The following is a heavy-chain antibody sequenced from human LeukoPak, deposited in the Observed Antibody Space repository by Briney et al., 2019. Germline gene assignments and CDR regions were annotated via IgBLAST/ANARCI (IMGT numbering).Heavy chain of an antibody. CDR2: MYYRGST. V-gene: IGHV4-39*07. J-gene: IGHJ4*02. CDR3: ARVGIAVARRMGYYFDY. Sequence: SETLSLTCTVSGGSISSSSHYWGWIRQPPGKGLEWIGSMYYRGSTYHNPSLKSRVTISVDTSKNQFSLKLSSVTAEDTALYYCARVGIAVARRMGYYFDYWGQGTLVTVSS. CDR1: GGSISSSSHY. D-gene: IGHD6-19*01.